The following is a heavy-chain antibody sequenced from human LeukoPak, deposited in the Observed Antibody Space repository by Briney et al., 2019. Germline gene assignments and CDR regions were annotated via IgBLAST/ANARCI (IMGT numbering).Heavy chain of an antibody. CDR2: IYTSGST. CDR1: GGSISSGSYY. V-gene: IGHV4-61*02. J-gene: IGHJ6*03. CDR3: ARATMGLHPGRHYYMDV. Sequence: PSETLSLTCTVSGGSISSGSYYWSWIRQPAGKGLEWIGRIYTSGSTNYNPSLKSRVTISVDTSKNQFSLKLSSVTAADTAVYYCARATMGLHPGRHYYMDVWGKGTTVAVSS. D-gene: IGHD5-24*01.